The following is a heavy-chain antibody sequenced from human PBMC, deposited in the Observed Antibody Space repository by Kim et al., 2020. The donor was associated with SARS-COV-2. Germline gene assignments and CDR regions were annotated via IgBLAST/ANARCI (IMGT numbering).Heavy chain of an antibody. D-gene: IGHD2-21*01. Sequence: GGSLRLSCTASGFTFSACAMGWVRQAPGKGLEWVSSISHDGNAQYYADSVNGRFTVSRDDSKNTLYLRLNSLRAEDTALYFCAKDLWGFSAMDAWGHGTTVIVSS. CDR3: AKDLWGFSAMDA. CDR2: ISHDGNAQ. CDR1: GFTFSACA. V-gene: IGHV3-23*01. J-gene: IGHJ6*02.